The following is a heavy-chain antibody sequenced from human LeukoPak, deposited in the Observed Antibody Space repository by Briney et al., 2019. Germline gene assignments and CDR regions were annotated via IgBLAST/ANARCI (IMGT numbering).Heavy chain of an antibody. V-gene: IGHV4-39*01. D-gene: IGHD3-22*01. CDR1: GGSISSSSYY. J-gene: IGHJ3*02. Sequence: SETLSLTCTVSGGSISSSSYYWGWIRQPPGKGLEWIGSIYYSGSTYYNPSLKSRVTISVDTSKNQFSLKLSSVTAADTAVYYCAGQLAGLYYYDSSGRHAFDIWGQGTMVTVSS. CDR2: IYYSGST. CDR3: AGQLAGLYYYDSSGRHAFDI.